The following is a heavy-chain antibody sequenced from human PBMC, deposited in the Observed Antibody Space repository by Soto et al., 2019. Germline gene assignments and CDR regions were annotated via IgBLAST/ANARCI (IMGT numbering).Heavy chain of an antibody. D-gene: IGHD1-26*01. J-gene: IGHJ6*02. CDR3: ARVSGSYYYGMDV. CDR1: GGSISSSNW. Sequence: SETLSLTCAVSGGSISSSNWWSWVRQPPGKGLEWIGEIYHSGSTNYNPSLKSRVTISVDKSRNQFSLKLSSVIAADTAVYYCARVSGSYYYGMDVWGQGTTVTVSS. CDR2: IYHSGST. V-gene: IGHV4-4*02.